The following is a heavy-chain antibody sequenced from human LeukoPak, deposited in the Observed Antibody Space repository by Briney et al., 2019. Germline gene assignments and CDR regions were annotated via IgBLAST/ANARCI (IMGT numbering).Heavy chain of an antibody. D-gene: IGHD4-17*01. CDR2: ISTYNGNT. V-gene: IGHV1-18*01. J-gene: IGHJ3*02. CDR1: GYTFTNHG. CDR3: ARSGGWAYGDYDGFIAFDI. Sequence: ASVKVSCKASGYTFTNHGISWVRQAPGQGLEWMGWISTYNGNTNYAQRLQGRVTMTTDTSTSTAYMELRSLRSDDTAVYYCARSGGWAYGDYDGFIAFDIWGQGTMVTVSS.